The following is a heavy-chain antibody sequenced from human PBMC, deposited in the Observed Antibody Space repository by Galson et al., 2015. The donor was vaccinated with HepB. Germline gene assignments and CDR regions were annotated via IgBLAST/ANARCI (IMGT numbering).Heavy chain of an antibody. CDR3: ARVPPYDFWSGAPFDY. J-gene: IGHJ4*02. CDR2: IYYSGST. CDR1: GGSISSYY. D-gene: IGHD3-3*01. Sequence: ETLSLTCTVSGGSISSYYWSWIRQPPGKGLEWIGYIYYSGSTNYNPSLKSRVTISVDTSKNQFSLKLSSVTAADTAVYYCARVPPYDFWSGAPFDYWGQGTLVTVSS. V-gene: IGHV4-59*01.